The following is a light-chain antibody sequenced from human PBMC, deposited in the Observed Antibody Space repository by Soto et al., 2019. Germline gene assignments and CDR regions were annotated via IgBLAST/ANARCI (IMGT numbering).Light chain of an antibody. CDR1: QGISSW. Sequence: DILMTQSPSSVSASVGNRFTITCRASQGISSWLAWYQQKKGKAPKLLIYAASSLQSGVPSRLSGSGPGTDFTLTISSMKTEDFATYYCQQTDGFPQTFGQGTKVDI. CDR2: AAS. V-gene: IGKV1D-12*01. J-gene: IGKJ1*01. CDR3: QQTDGFPQT.